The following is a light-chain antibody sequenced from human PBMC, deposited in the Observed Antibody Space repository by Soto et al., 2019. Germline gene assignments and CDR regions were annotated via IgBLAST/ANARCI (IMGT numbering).Light chain of an antibody. Sequence: IVLTQSPGTLSLSPGERATLSCRASQSVSSSHLAWYQHKPGQAPRLLIYAASSRATGSPDRFGGGGSGTDGTLTISRLENEDGAVYYCQQSGYSPITFGQGTRLEIK. V-gene: IGKV3-20*01. CDR3: QQSGYSPIT. CDR2: AAS. CDR1: QSVSSSH. J-gene: IGKJ5*01.